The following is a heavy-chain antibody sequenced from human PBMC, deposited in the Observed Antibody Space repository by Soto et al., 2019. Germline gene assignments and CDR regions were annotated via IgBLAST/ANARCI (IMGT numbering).Heavy chain of an antibody. CDR3: ARGSCSGGSCYSRVYYYYYYMDV. J-gene: IGHJ6*03. CDR1: GFTFSSYS. Sequence: EVQLVESGGGLVKPGGSLRLSCAASGFTFSSYSMNWVRQAPGKGLEWVSSISSSSSYIYYADSVKGRFTISRDNAKNSLYLQMNSLRAEDTAVYYCARGSCSGGSCYSRVYYYYYYMDVWGKGTTVTVSS. CDR2: ISSSSSYI. V-gene: IGHV3-21*01. D-gene: IGHD2-15*01.